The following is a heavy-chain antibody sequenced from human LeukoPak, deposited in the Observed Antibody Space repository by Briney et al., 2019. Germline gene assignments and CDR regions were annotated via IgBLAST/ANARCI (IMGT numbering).Heavy chain of an antibody. Sequence: SETLSLTCTVSGGSISSYYWSWIRQPPGKGLEWIGYIYYSGSTNYNPSLKSRVTISVDTSKNQFSLKLSSVTAADTAVYYCAGGYYDSSGYQINFDYWGQGTLVTVSS. D-gene: IGHD3-22*01. CDR1: GGSISSYY. CDR2: IYYSGST. J-gene: IGHJ4*02. CDR3: AGGYYDSSGYQINFDY. V-gene: IGHV4-59*01.